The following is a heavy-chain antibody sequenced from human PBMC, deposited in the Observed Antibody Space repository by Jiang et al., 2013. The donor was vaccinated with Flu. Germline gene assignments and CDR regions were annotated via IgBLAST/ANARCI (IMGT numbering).Heavy chain of an antibody. CDR2: IIPILGIA. D-gene: IGHD6-6*01. J-gene: IGHJ4*02. CDR3: ARDPSIAARPDLDY. CDR1: GGTFSSYA. V-gene: IGHV1-69*04. Sequence: GAEVKKPGSSVKVSCKASGGTFSSYAISWVRQAPGQGLEWMGRIIPILGIANYAQKFQGRVTITADKSTSTAYMELSSLRSEDTAVYYCARDPSIAARPDLDYWGQGTLVTVSS.